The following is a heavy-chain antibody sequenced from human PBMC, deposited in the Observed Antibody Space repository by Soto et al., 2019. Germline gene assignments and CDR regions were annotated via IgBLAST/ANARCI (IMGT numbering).Heavy chain of an antibody. D-gene: IGHD6-13*01. Sequence: GXSXKVSYKASGGTXTSYRINLVRQAPGQGLEWVGGIVPIYRTADYAQKFQGRVTITAYESARTSYMELRSLKSQDTAVYYCVRDSGAKLSSSWGQGTLATVSS. J-gene: IGHJ4*02. CDR2: IVPIYRTA. CDR1: GGTXTSYR. CDR3: VRDSGAKLSSS. V-gene: IGHV1-69*13.